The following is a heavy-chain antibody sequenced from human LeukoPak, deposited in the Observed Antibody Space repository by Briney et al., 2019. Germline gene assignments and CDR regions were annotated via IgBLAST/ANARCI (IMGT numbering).Heavy chain of an antibody. J-gene: IGHJ6*03. V-gene: IGHV3-11*01. CDR1: GFTFSDYY. CDR2: ISSSGSTI. D-gene: IGHD2-2*02. Sequence: GGSLRLSCAASGFTFSDYYMSWIRQAPGKGLEWVSYISSSGSTIYYADSVKGRFTISRDNAKNSLYLQMNSLRAEDTAVYYCARDHFRYPPSYYMDVWGKGTTVTISS. CDR3: ARDHFRYPPSYYMDV.